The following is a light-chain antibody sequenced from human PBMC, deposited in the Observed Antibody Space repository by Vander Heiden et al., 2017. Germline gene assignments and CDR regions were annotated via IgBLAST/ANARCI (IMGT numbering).Light chain of an antibody. CDR2: EGS. Sequence: QSALTQPASVSGSAGQSITISCTGTSSDVGSYNLVSWYQQHPGKAPKLMIYEGSKRPSGVSNRCSGSKSGNTASLTISGLQAEDEADYYCCSYAGSSTFVVFGGGTKLTVL. CDR3: CSYAGSSTFVV. V-gene: IGLV2-23*03. J-gene: IGLJ2*01. CDR1: SSDVGSYNL.